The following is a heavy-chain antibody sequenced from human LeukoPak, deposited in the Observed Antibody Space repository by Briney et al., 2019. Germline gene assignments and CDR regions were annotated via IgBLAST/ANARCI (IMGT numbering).Heavy chain of an antibody. CDR1: GFTFSSYW. D-gene: IGHD3-10*01. CDR3: ARDRVTMVRGVNYYFDY. Sequence: PGGSLRLSCAASGFTFSSYWMSWVRQAPGKGLEWVANIKQDGSEKYYVDSVKGRFTISRDKAKNSLYLQMNSLRAEDTAVYYCARDRVTMVRGVNYYFDYWGQGTLVTVSS. J-gene: IGHJ4*02. V-gene: IGHV3-7*05. CDR2: IKQDGSEK.